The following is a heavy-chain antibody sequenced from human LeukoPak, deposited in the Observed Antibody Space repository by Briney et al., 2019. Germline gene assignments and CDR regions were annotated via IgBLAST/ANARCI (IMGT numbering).Heavy chain of an antibody. J-gene: IGHJ6*03. CDR2: IKSETDGGTT. D-gene: IGHD1-26*01. CDR3: TTIVGATPRGYYYYYMDV. V-gene: IGHV3-15*01. Sequence: GGSLRLSCAASGFTFSNAWMSWVRQAPGKGLEWVGRIKSETDGGTTDYAAPVKGRFTISRDDSKNTLYLQMNSLKTEDTAVYYCTTIVGATPRGYYYYYMDVWGKGTTVTVSS. CDR1: GFTFSNAW.